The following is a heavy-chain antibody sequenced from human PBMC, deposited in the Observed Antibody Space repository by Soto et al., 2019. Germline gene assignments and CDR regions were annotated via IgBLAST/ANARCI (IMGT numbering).Heavy chain of an antibody. V-gene: IGHV1-8*01. D-gene: IGHD1-1*01. J-gene: IGHJ6*02. CDR2: MSPNSGAT. CDR1: GYTFTSYD. Sequence: QVQLVQSGAEVTKPGASVKVSCKASGYTFTSYDINWVRQATGQGLEWMGWMSPNSGATGYAQKFQGRVTMTRATPLRTVYMELSNLRSEDTAIYYCARGVDAGVDVWGQGSTVTVSS. CDR3: ARGVDAGVDV.